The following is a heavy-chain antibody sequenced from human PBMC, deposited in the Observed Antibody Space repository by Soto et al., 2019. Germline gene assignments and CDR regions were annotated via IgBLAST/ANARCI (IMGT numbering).Heavy chain of an antibody. J-gene: IGHJ4*02. V-gene: IGHV2-5*02. CDR1: GFSLSTRGVG. Sequence: SGPTLVNPTQTLTLTCSFSGFSLSTRGVGVGWIRQPPGKALEWLALIFWDDDKWYSPSLRSRLTISKDTSKNQVVLTMTNMDPVDTATYYCARIPGYGSSGYYFDYWGQGTLVTVSS. CDR3: ARIPGYGSSGYYFDY. CDR2: IFWDDDK. D-gene: IGHD3-22*01.